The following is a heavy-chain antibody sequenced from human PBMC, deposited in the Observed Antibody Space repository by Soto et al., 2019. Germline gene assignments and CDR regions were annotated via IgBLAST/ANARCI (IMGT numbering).Heavy chain of an antibody. CDR3: ARDRHGRYLLTRGFDP. D-gene: IGHD3-9*01. CDR2: IIPIFGTA. J-gene: IGHJ5*02. Sequence: QVQLVQSGAEVKKPGSSVKVSCKASGGTFSSYAISWVRQAPGQGLEWMGGIIPIFGTANYAQKFQGRVTITADESASTAYMELSSLRSEDTAVYYCARDRHGRYLLTRGFDPWGQGTLVTVSS. V-gene: IGHV1-69*01. CDR1: GGTFSSYA.